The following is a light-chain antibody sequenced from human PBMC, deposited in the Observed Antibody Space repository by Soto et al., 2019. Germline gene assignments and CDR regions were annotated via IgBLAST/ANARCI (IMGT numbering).Light chain of an antibody. V-gene: IGKV3-20*01. Sequence: VMSQSPATVSVSPGERATLHCRASQSVSSSYLAWYQQKPGQAPRLLIYGASSRATGIPDRFSGSGSGTDFTLTISRLEPEDFTVYYCQQYGSSPRTFGQGTKVDI. J-gene: IGKJ1*01. CDR3: QQYGSSPRT. CDR1: QSVSSSY. CDR2: GAS.